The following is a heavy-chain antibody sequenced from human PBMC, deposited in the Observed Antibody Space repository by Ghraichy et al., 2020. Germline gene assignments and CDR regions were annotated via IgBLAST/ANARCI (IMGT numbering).Heavy chain of an antibody. D-gene: IGHD3-10*01. CDR3: AKDGRGSMIREVVDFDY. CDR1: GFTFSKYA. V-gene: IGHV3-23*01. Sequence: GGSLRLSCAASGFTFSKYAMSWARRAPGRGLEWVSVISGSGESTYYAESVRGRFTISRDNSKNTLYLQMNSLRAEDTAIYLCAKDGRGSMIREVVDFDYWGQGILVTVSS. J-gene: IGHJ4*02. CDR2: ISGSGEST.